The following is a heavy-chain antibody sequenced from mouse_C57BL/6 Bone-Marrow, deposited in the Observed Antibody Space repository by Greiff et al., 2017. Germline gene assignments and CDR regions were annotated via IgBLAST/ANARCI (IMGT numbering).Heavy chain of an antibody. Sequence: VQLQQSGAELVRPGASVKLSCTASGFNFTDDYMHWVKQRPEQGLEWIGWIDPENGDTEYASKFQGKATITVDTSSNTAYLQHSSLTSEDTAVYCCTRIAYWGQGTLVTVSA. CDR2: IDPENGDT. V-gene: IGHV14-4*01. CDR1: GFNFTDDY. CDR3: TRIAY. J-gene: IGHJ3*01.